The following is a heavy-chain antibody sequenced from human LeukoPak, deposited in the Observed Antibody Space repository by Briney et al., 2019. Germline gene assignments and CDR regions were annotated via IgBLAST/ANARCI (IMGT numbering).Heavy chain of an antibody. Sequence: PSETLSLTCTVSGGSISSSSYYWGWIRQPPGKGLEWIGSIYYSGSTYYNPSLKSRVTISVGTSKNQFSLKLSSVTAADTAVYYCASSYLVVNWFDPWGQGTLVTVSS. CDR3: ASSYLVVNWFDP. D-gene: IGHD2-15*01. CDR1: GGSISSSSYY. J-gene: IGHJ5*02. CDR2: IYYSGST. V-gene: IGHV4-39*07.